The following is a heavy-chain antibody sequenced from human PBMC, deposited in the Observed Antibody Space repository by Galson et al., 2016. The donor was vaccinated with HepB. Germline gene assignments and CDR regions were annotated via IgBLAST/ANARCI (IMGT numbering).Heavy chain of an antibody. D-gene: IGHD6-19*01. CDR2: ICRSGTP. J-gene: IGHJ4*02. CDR3: ARDTSGWRDFDY. V-gene: IGHV4/OR15-8*02. CDR1: GISVISDTC. Sequence: SETLSLTCVVSGISVISDTCWTWIRQSPGKGLEWIGEICRSGTPNYNPSLKGRVTMSRDRSENAFSLKLTSVTAADTAVYYCARDTSGWRDFDYWGQGMLVTVST.